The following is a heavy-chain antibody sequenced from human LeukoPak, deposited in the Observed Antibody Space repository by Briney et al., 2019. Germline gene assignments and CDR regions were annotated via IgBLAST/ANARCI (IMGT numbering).Heavy chain of an antibody. Sequence: RASVKVSCKASGYTFTTYAMNWVRQAPGQGLEWMGWSNTNTGNPTYAQGFTGRFVFSLDTSVSTAYLQISSLKAEDTAVYYCARDQGHGDYATPLFDYWAREPWSPSPQ. CDR2: SNTNTGNP. J-gene: IGHJ4*02. V-gene: IGHV7-4-1*02. CDR3: ARDQGHGDYATPLFDY. D-gene: IGHD4-17*01. CDR1: GYTFTTYA.